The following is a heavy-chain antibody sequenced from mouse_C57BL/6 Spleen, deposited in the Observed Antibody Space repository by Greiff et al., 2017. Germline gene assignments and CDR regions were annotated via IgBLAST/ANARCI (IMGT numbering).Heavy chain of an antibody. Sequence: VQLQQSVAELVRPGASVKLSCTASGSNIKNTYMHWVKQRPEQGLEWIGRIDPANGNTKYAPKFQGKATITADTSSNTAYLQLSSLTSEDTAIYYCARALNYSNYGFAYWGQGTLVTVSA. J-gene: IGHJ3*01. D-gene: IGHD2-5*01. CDR3: ARALNYSNYGFAY. CDR2: IDPANGNT. CDR1: GSNIKNTY. V-gene: IGHV14-3*01.